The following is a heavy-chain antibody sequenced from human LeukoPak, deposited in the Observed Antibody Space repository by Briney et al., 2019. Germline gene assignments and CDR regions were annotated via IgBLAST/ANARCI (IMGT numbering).Heavy chain of an antibody. J-gene: IGHJ6*02. D-gene: IGHD3-10*01. CDR2: ISGSGGST. V-gene: IGHV3-23*01. CDR1: GLTFRSYG. CDR3: AKDLGPVLLWFGEPYGMDV. Sequence: GRSLRLSCAASGLTFRSYGMHWVRQAPGKGLEWVSAISGSGGSTYYADSVKGRFTISRDNSKNTLYLQMNSLRAEDTAVYYCAKDLGPVLLWFGEPYGMDVWGQGTTVTVSS.